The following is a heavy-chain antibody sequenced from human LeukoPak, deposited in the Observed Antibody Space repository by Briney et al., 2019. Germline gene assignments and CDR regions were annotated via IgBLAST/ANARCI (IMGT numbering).Heavy chain of an antibody. CDR1: GFTFSSYA. J-gene: IGHJ4*02. D-gene: IGHD3-10*01. Sequence: GGSLRLSCAASGFTFSSYATSWVRQAPGKGLEWVSAISGSGTGANYADSVKGRFTISRDNFKNTLYLQMNRLRAEDTAVYYCAKGLYHYYGSGSYTLDFWGQGSLVTVSS. V-gene: IGHV3-23*01. CDR2: ISGSGTGA. CDR3: AKGLYHYYGSGSYTLDF.